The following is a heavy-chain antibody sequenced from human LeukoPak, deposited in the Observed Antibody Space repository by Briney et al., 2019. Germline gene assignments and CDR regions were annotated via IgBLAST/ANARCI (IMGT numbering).Heavy chain of an antibody. V-gene: IGHV3-30*18. CDR3: AKGARGDTVTSIVGLNWFGP. CDR1: GITFRSYG. D-gene: IGHD4-17*01. Sequence: GRSLRLSCAASGITFRSYGMHWVRQAPGKGLEWVAVISYDGSHKYYADSVKGRFSISRDNSKNTLYLQMNSLRADDTAVYYCAKGARGDTVTSIVGLNWFGPWGQGTLVTVSS. CDR2: ISYDGSHK. J-gene: IGHJ5*02.